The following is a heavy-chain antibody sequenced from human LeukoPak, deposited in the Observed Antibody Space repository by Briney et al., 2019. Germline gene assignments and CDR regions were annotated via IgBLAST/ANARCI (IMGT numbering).Heavy chain of an antibody. J-gene: IGHJ6*02. CDR2: IIPILGIA. D-gene: IGHD5-12*01. Sequence: SVTVSFTASGGTFTIYTISWVRQAPGQGQEWMGGIIPILGIANYAQKFQGRVTITADKSTSTAYMELSSLRSEDTAVYYCARDRTDSGYDYYYYYGMDVWGQGTTVTVSS. CDR1: GGTFTIYT. CDR3: ARDRTDSGYDYYYYYGMDV. V-gene: IGHV1-69*10.